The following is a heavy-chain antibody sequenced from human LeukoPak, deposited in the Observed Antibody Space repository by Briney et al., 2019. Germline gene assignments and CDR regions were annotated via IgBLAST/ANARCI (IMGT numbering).Heavy chain of an antibody. V-gene: IGHV1-2*02. Sequence: ASVKVSCKASGYTFTGYYMHWVRQAPGQGLEWMGWINPNSGGTNYAQKFQGRVTMTRDTSISTAYMALSRLRSDDTAVYYCARDLGDTNYGMDVWGQGTTVTVSS. CDR2: INPNSGGT. J-gene: IGHJ6*02. CDR3: ARDLGDTNYGMDV. D-gene: IGHD5-18*01. CDR1: GYTFTGYY.